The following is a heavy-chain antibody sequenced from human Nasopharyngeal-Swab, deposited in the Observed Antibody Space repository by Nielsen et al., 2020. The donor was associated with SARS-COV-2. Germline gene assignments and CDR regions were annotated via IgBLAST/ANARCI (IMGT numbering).Heavy chain of an antibody. CDR3: ARSLGAEVLAVEHY. V-gene: IGHV3-21*01. D-gene: IGHD3-10*01. CDR2: ISSSSRYI. Sequence: GESLKISCAASGFIFSDYTINWVRQAPGKGLEWVSSISSSSRYIFYADSVRGRFTNSRDNAKKSVFLQMGRLRVGDTAVYYCARSLGAEVLAVEHYWGQGTPVTVSS. CDR1: GFIFSDYT. J-gene: IGHJ4*02.